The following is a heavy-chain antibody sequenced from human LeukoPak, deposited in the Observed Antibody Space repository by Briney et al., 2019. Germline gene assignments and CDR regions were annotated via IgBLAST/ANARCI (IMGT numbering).Heavy chain of an antibody. Sequence: GASVKVSCKASGYTFTGYYMHWVRQAPGQGLEWMGWINPNSGGTNYAQKFQGRVTMTRDTSISTAYMELSRLRSDDTAVYYCAALTDWLLNPVGYFDYWGQGTLVTVSS. CDR1: GYTFTGYY. CDR3: AALTDWLLNPVGYFDY. D-gene: IGHD3-9*01. J-gene: IGHJ4*02. CDR2: INPNSGGT. V-gene: IGHV1-2*02.